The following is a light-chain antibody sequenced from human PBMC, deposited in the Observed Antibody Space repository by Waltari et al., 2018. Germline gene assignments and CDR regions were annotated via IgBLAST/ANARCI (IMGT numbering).Light chain of an antibody. J-gene: IGLJ3*02. CDR2: LNSDGSL. CDR3: QTWGTGVRV. V-gene: IGLV4-69*01. Sequence: QLVLTQSPSASASLGASVKLTCTLSSGHSSNAIAWHQQQPEKGPRYLMKLNSDGSLSKGDGFPDRFSGSSSGAERYLTSSSLQSEDEADYYCQTWGTGVRVFGGGTKLTVL. CDR1: SGHSSNA.